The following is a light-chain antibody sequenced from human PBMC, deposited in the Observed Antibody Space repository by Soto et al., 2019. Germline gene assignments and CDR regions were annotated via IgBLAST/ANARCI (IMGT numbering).Light chain of an antibody. Sequence: VLTQSPATLSLSPWERATLSCRASQSVSSYLAWYQQKPGQAPRLLIYDASNRATGIPARFSGSGSGTDFTLTISSLENEDVAVYYCQQRSNWPITFGQGTRLEIK. CDR1: QSVSSY. V-gene: IGKV3-11*01. CDR2: DAS. CDR3: QQRSNWPIT. J-gene: IGKJ5*01.